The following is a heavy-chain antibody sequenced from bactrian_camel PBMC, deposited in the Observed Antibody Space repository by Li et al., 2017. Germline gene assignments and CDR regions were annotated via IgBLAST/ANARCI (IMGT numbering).Heavy chain of an antibody. Sequence: HVQLVESGGGSVQTEGSLRLSCAPSGLSVSDFSMAWFRQSPGKEREGVAAIRRDDLTAYTDSVKGRFTISKDNAGNSLFLHMTNLKPEDTAMYYCAASASFILTPRFYRFESSDYPYRGQGTQVTVS. J-gene: IGHJ4*01. CDR2: IRRDDLT. V-gene: IGHV3S55*01. CDR3: AASASFILTPRFYRFESSDYPY. CDR1: GLSVSDFS. D-gene: IGHD4*01.